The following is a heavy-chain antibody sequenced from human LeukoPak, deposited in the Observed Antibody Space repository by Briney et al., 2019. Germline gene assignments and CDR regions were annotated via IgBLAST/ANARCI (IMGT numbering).Heavy chain of an antibody. Sequence: PVKVSCKASGGTFSSYAISWVRQAPGQGLEWMGGIIPIFGTANYAQKFQGRVTITTDESTSTAYMELSSLRSEDTAVYYCARSGYCSGGSCTDYYYMDVWGKGTTVTVSS. CDR3: ARSGYCSGGSCTDYYYMDV. D-gene: IGHD2-15*01. CDR2: IIPIFGTA. V-gene: IGHV1-69*05. J-gene: IGHJ6*03. CDR1: GGTFSSYA.